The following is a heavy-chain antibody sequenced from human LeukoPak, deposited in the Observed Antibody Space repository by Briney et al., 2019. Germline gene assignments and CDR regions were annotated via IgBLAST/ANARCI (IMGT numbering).Heavy chain of an antibody. Sequence: GESLKISCRGSGYIFTNQWIGWVRQMPGKGLEWMGITYPGDSDTRYSPSFQGQVTISADKSISTAYLQWSSLKASDAAMYYCARRGRAYSGSYMDVWGEGTTVTVSS. V-gene: IGHV5-51*01. CDR1: GYIFTNQW. J-gene: IGHJ6*03. D-gene: IGHD5-12*01. CDR2: TYPGDSDT. CDR3: ARRGRAYSGSYMDV.